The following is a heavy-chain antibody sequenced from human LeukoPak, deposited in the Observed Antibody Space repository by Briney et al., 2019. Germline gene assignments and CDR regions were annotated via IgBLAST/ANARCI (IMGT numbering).Heavy chain of an antibody. CDR3: AKPSGHYDILTGYSYYFDY. J-gene: IGHJ4*02. Sequence: GGSLRLSCAASGFTFSSHAMSWVRQAPGKGLEWVSAISGSGGSTYYADSVKGRFTISRDNSKNTLYLQMNSLRAGDTAVYYCAKPSGHYDILTGYSYYFDYWGQGTLVTVSS. D-gene: IGHD3-9*01. CDR2: ISGSGGST. V-gene: IGHV3-23*01. CDR1: GFTFSSHA.